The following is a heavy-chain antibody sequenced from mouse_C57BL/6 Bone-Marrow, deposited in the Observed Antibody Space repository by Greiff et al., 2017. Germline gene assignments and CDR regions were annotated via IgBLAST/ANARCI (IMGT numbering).Heavy chain of an antibody. Sequence: VQLQQPGAELVKPGASVKVSCKASGYTFTSYWMHWVKQRPGQGLAWIGRMHPSDSDTNYNQKFKGKATLTVDKSSSTAYVQLSSLTSENSAVYYCAINWYYFDYWGQGTTLSDSS. CDR3: AINWYYFDY. V-gene: IGHV1-74*01. CDR2: MHPSDSDT. CDR1: GYTFTSYW. J-gene: IGHJ2*01. D-gene: IGHD4-1*01.